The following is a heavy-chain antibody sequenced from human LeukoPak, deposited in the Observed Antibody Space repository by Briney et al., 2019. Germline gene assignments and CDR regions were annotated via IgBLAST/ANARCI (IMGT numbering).Heavy chain of an antibody. V-gene: IGHV4-34*01. CDR1: GGSFSGYY. J-gene: IGHJ4*02. CDR2: IYHSGST. D-gene: IGHD6-19*01. CDR3: ERAASGWYVGY. Sequence: PSETLSLTCAVYGGSFSGYYWSWIRQPPGKGLEWIGEIYHSGSTNYNPSLKSRVTISVDKSKNQFSLKLSSVTAADTAVYYCERAASGWYVGYWGQGTLVTVSS.